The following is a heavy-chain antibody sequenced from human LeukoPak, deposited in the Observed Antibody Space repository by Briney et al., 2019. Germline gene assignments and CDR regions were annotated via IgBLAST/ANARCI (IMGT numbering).Heavy chain of an antibody. J-gene: IGHJ6*03. V-gene: IGHV1-2*02. CDR3: ARSGGYYFYMDV. Sequence: ASVKVSCKASGYTFTGYYMHWVRQAPGQGLEWMGWINPNSGGTNYAQEFQGRVTMTRDTSISTAYMELSRLRSDDTAVYYCARSGGYYFYMDVWGKGTTVTVSS. CDR1: GYTFTGYY. CDR2: INPNSGGT. D-gene: IGHD1-26*01.